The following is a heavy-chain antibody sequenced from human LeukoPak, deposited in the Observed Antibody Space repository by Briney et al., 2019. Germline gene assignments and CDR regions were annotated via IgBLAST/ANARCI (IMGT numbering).Heavy chain of an antibody. Sequence: GASVKVSCKASGGAFSSYAISWVRQAPGQGLEWMGGIIPIFGTANYAQKFQGRVTITADKSTSTAYMELSSLRSEDTAVYYCARGSSGSYRWYFQHWGQGTLVTVSS. CDR1: GGAFSSYA. CDR2: IIPIFGTA. V-gene: IGHV1-69*06. CDR3: ARGSSGSYRWYFQH. J-gene: IGHJ1*01. D-gene: IGHD1-26*01.